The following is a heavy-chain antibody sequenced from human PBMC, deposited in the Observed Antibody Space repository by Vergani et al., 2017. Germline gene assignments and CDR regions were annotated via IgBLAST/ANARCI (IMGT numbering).Heavy chain of an antibody. CDR1: GASISSGVYY. Sequence: QVQLQESGPGLVKPSQTLSLTCSVSGASISSGVYYWNWIRQHPGKGLEWIGYIYSTGSNHHNPSLRRRLHMSVDTSKNQFSLKLNSVTAADTAMYYCARMGGYDEGDALRFGYFDSWGPGILVTVSS. D-gene: IGHD3-10*01. V-gene: IGHV4-31*03. CDR3: ARMGGYDEGDALRFGYFDS. CDR2: IYSTGSN. J-gene: IGHJ4*02.